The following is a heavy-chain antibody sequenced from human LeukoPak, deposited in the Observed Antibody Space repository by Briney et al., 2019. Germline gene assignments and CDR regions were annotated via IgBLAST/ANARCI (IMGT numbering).Heavy chain of an antibody. CDR2: IYYSGNT. CDR3: ARGSGGELSRHFDY. CDR1: GGSISSYY. J-gene: IGHJ4*02. V-gene: IGHV4-59*01. Sequence: PSETLSLTCTVSGGSISSYYWSWIRQPPGKGLEWIGYIYYSGNTDYNPSLQSRVTISVDMSKNQFSLKLSSVTAADTAVYYCARGSGGELSRHFDYWGQGTLVTVSS. D-gene: IGHD3-16*02.